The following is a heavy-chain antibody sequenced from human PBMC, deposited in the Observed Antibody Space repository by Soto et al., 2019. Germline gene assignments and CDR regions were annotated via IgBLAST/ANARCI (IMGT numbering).Heavy chain of an antibody. J-gene: IGHJ6*03. V-gene: IGHV1-46*03. Sequence: ASVKVSCKASGFTFTSYYMHWVRQAPGQGLEWMGIINPSGGTTTYAQNFQDRVTMTRDTSTSTVYTELSSLRSEDTAVYYCAMRSTEGAYYYMDVWGKGTTVTVSS. CDR2: INPSGGTT. D-gene: IGHD2-2*01. CDR1: GFTFTSYY. CDR3: AMRSTEGAYYYMDV.